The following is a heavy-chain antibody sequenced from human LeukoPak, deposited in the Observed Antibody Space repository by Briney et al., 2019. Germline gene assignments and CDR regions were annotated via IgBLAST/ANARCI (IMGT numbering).Heavy chain of an antibody. V-gene: IGHV3-21*01. J-gene: IGHJ4*02. CDR2: ISSSSSYI. D-gene: IGHD4-17*01. CDR3: AREATVTTFFGY. CDR1: GFTFISYS. Sequence: PGGSLRLSVPASGFTFISYSMTWSRQAPGKGLDWVSSISSSSSYINYADSVKGRFTISRDNAKNSLYLQMNSLRAEDTAVYYCAREATVTTFFGYWGQGTLVTVSS.